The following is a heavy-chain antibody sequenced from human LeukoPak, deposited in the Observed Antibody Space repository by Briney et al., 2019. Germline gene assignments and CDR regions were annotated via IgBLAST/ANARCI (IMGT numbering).Heavy chain of an antibody. V-gene: IGHV3-33*08. CDR3: ARLRYFDGLLPGFDF. CDR1: GFSFSTYC. J-gene: IGHJ4*02. D-gene: IGHD3-9*01. CDR2: IWYDGSNK. Sequence: GGSLRLSCVASGFSFSTYCMHWVRQAPGKGLEWVADIWYDGSNKNYADSVKGRFTISRDNPKKALYLQMSSLRAEDTAVYYCARLRYFDGLLPGFDFWGQGTLVTVSS.